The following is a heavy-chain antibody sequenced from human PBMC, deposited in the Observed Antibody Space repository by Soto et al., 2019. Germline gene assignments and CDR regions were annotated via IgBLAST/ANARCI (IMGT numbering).Heavy chain of an antibody. J-gene: IGHJ5*02. CDR2: IYTSGST. D-gene: IGHD2-15*01. V-gene: IGHV4-4*07. CDR1: GGSISSYY. CDR3: AREIVVVVARGWFDP. Sequence: QVQLQESGPGLVKPSETLSLTCTVSGGSISSYYWIWIRQPAGRGLEWIGRIYTSGSTNYNPSLKSRVTMSVDKSKNQFSLKLSSVTAGDTAVYYCAREIVVVVARGWFDPWGQGTLVTVSS.